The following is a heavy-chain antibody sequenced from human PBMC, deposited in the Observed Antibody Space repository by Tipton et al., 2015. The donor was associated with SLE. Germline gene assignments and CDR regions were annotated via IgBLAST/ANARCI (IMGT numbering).Heavy chain of an antibody. CDR3: ARDLSYFDY. CDR1: GFTFSSYW. Sequence: SLRLSCAASGFTFSSYWVSWVRQAPGKGLEWVANIKPDGSEQYYMDSGEGRFTISRDNAKNSLYLQMDSLRAEDTAVYYCARDLSYFDYWGQGSLVTVSS. CDR2: IKPDGSEQ. J-gene: IGHJ4*02. V-gene: IGHV3-7*01.